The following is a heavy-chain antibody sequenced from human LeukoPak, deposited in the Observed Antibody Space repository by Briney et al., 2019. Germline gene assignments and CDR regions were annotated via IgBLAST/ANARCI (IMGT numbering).Heavy chain of an antibody. CDR1: RGSISSSSYY. J-gene: IGHJ6*03. CDR3: ATLSYSYYYLDV. Sequence: SETLSLTCTVSRGSISSSSYYWGWIRQPPGKGLEWIGNIYYSGSTYYNPSLKSRATISVDTSKNQFSLKLSSVTAAGTAVYYCATLSYSYYYLDVWGKGTTVTVS. CDR2: IYYSGST. V-gene: IGHV4-39*01.